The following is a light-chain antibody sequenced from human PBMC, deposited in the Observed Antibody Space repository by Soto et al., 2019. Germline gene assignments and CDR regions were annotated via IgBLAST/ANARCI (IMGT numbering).Light chain of an antibody. V-gene: IGLV1-44*01. J-gene: IGLJ1*01. CDR1: SSNIGSNT. CDR3: AAWDDGLNGFGV. Sequence: QSALTQPPSASGTPGQRVAISCSGSSSNIGSNTVNWYQQLPGTAPKVLIYSNNQRPSGVPDRFSGSKSGTSASLAISGLQSEDEADYYCAAWDDGLNGFGVFGTGTKVTVL. CDR2: SNN.